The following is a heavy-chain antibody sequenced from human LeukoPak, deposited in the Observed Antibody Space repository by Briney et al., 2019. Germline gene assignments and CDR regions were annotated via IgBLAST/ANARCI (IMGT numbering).Heavy chain of an antibody. D-gene: IGHD3-22*01. V-gene: IGHV3-11*01. CDR2: ISSSGSTI. CDR1: GFTFSDCY. CDR3: ARAGTYYYDSSGYSAY. Sequence: PGGSLRLSCAASGFTFSDCYMSWIRQAPGKGLEWVSYISSSGSTIYYADSVKGRFTISRDNAKNSLYLQMNSLRAEDTAVYYCARAGTYYYDSSGYSAYWGQGTLVTVSS. J-gene: IGHJ4*02.